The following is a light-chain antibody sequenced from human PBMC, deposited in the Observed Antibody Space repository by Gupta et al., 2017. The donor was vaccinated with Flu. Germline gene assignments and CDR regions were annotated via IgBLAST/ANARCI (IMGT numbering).Light chain of an antibody. Sequence: DIQLTQSPSSLSASVGDRVSISCRASQTISTYLNWYQQEPGKATKLLIYGAYNLQTGASSWISGSGSGRDFTLSSSRQQTEDFATYYHQLSYGPLTFGQGTKVEI. CDR3: QLSYGPLT. J-gene: IGKJ1*01. CDR2: GAY. CDR1: QTISTY. V-gene: IGKV1-39*01.